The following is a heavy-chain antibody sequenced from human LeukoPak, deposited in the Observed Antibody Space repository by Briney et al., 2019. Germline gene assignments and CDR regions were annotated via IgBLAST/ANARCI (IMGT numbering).Heavy chain of an antibody. Sequence: SETLSLTCAVSGGSISSGGYPWSWIRQPPGKGLEWIGYIYHSGSTYYNPSLKSRVTISVDRSKNQFSLKLSSVTAADTAVYYCARVDSSGWFDYWGQGTLVTVSS. J-gene: IGHJ4*02. CDR2: IYHSGST. CDR3: ARVDSSGWFDY. CDR1: GGSISSGGYP. V-gene: IGHV4-30-2*01. D-gene: IGHD6-19*01.